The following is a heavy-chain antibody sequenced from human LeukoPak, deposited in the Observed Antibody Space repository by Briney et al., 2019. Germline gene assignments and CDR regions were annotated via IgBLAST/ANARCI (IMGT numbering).Heavy chain of an antibody. CDR1: GFTFSSYS. Sequence: GGSLRLSGEPSGFTFSSYSINWFRQAPGKGLGWVSSISSISSYIYYADSVKGRFTISRDNAKNSLYLQMNSLRAEDTAVYYCARGDCSSTSCYIKLVAAAGYPFDYWGQGTLVTVSS. CDR3: ARGDCSSTSCYIKLVAAAGYPFDY. J-gene: IGHJ4*02. CDR2: ISSISSYI. D-gene: IGHD2-2*02. V-gene: IGHV3-21*01.